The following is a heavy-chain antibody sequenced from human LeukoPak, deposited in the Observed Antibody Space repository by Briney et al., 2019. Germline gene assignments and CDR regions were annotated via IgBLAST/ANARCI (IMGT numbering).Heavy chain of an antibody. Sequence: PGGSLRLSCAASGFTFSSYAMSWVRQAPGKGLEWVSAISGSGGSTYYADSVKGRFTISRDNSKNTLYLQMNSLRAEDTAVYYCAKDXSPXLXSTXGYYFDYWGQGTLVT. CDR3: AKDXSPXLXSTXGYYFDY. CDR2: ISGSGGST. J-gene: IGHJ4*02. CDR1: GFTFSSYA. V-gene: IGHV3-23*01.